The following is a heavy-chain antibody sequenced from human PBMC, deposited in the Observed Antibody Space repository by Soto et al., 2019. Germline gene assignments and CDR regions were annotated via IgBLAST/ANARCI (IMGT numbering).Heavy chain of an antibody. D-gene: IGHD3-3*01. J-gene: IGHJ4*02. CDR2: IYYSGST. CDR1: GGSISSYY. CDR3: ARHQWDDLWSGYPSATLLYFDY. V-gene: IGHV4-59*08. Sequence: QVQLQESGPGLVKPSETLSLTCTVSGGSISSYYWSWIRQPPGKGLEWIGYIYYSGSTNYNPSLKTGCTISVDQSKSRFSLKLSSVTAADTAVYDCARHQWDDLWSGYPSATLLYFDYWGQGTLVTVSS.